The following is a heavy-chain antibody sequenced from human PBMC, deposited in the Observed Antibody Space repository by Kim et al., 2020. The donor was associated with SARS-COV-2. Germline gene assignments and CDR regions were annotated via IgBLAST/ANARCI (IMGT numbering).Heavy chain of an antibody. CDR2: ISGSGGST. CDR3: APLGAYCGGDCYPGGPLSGY. D-gene: IGHD2-21*02. CDR1: GFTFSSYA. Sequence: GGSLRLSCAASGFTFSSYAMSWVRQAPGKGLEWVSAISGSGGSTYYADSVKGRFTISRDNSKNTLYLQMNSLRAEDTAVYYCAPLGAYCGGDCYPGGPLSGYWGQGTLVTVSS. V-gene: IGHV3-23*01. J-gene: IGHJ4*02.